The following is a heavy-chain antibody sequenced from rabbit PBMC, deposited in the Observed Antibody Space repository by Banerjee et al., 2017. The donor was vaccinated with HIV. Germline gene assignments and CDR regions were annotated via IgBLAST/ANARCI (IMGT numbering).Heavy chain of an antibody. CDR1: GFDFSNYG. J-gene: IGHJ4*02. D-gene: IGHD6-1*01. CDR2: IDPVFGST. V-gene: IGHV1S39*01. Sequence: QEQLVESGGGLVQPGGSLKLSCKASGFDFSNYGVSWVRQAPGKGLEWIGYIDPVFGSTYYASWVHGRFTISKTSSTTVTLQMTSLTAADTATYFCARDGYGGDGRFWGPGTLVTVS. CDR3: ARDGYGGDGRF.